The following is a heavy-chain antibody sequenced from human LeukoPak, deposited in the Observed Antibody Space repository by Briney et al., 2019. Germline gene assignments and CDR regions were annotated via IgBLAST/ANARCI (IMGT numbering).Heavy chain of an antibody. Sequence: GGSLRLSCAASGFTFSSYAMSWVRQAPGKGLEWVSVIYSGGSTYYADSVKGRFTISRDNSKNTLYLQMNSLRAEDTAVYYCAREGDVLRYFDYWGQGTLVTVSS. CDR3: AREGDVLRYFDY. V-gene: IGHV3-66*02. D-gene: IGHD3-9*01. CDR2: IYSGGST. J-gene: IGHJ4*02. CDR1: GFTFSSYA.